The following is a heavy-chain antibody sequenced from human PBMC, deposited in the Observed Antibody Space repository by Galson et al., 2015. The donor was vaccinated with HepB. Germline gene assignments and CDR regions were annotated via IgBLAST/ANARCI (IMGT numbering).Heavy chain of an antibody. V-gene: IGHV4-39*01. CDR3: ARHLRGYCGSPSCHSDY. D-gene: IGHD2-2*01. CDR1: GGSISSSSYS. J-gene: IGHJ4*02. Sequence: ETLSLTCTLSGGSISSSSYSWGWIRQPPGKGLEWIGSIYYSGSTYYNPSLKSRDTMSVDTSKNQFSLKLSSVTAADMAVYYCARHLRGYCGSPSCHSDYWGQGTLVTVSS. CDR2: IYYSGST.